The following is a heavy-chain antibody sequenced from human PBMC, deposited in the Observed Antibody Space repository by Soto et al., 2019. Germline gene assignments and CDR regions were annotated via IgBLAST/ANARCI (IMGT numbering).Heavy chain of an antibody. V-gene: IGHV1-18*01. J-gene: IGHJ6*02. D-gene: IGHD3-3*01. CDR1: GYTFTSYG. CDR3: ARENNRGYYDFWSGQIFGMDV. Sequence: ASVKVSCKASGYTFTSYGISWVRQAPGQGLEWMGWISAYNGNTNYAQKLQGRVTMTTDTSTSTAYMELRSLRSDDTAVYYCARENNRGYYDFWSGQIFGMDVWGQGTTVTVSS. CDR2: ISAYNGNT.